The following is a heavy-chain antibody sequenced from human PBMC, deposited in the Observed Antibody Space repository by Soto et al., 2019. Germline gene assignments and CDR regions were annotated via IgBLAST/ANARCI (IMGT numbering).Heavy chain of an antibody. CDR2: IHPSGGST. CDR1: GYTFTSYY. V-gene: IGHV1-46*01. Sequence: GASVKVSCKASGYTFTSYYMHWVRQAPGQGLEWMGIIHPSGGSTSYAQKFQGRVTMTRDTSTSTVYMELSSLRSEDTAVYYCATHTGTYCGGDRYRFDYWGQGTLVTVSS. J-gene: IGHJ4*02. D-gene: IGHD2-21*02. CDR3: ATHTGTYCGGDRYRFDY.